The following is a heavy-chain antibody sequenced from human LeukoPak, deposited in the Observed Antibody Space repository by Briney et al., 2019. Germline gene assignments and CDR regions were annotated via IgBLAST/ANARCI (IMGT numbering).Heavy chain of an antibody. V-gene: IGHV3-33*08. D-gene: IGHD3-10*01. CDR3: AREFSAGMDV. J-gene: IGHJ6*02. CDR2: IWYDGSYK. CDR1: GFTFSSHG. Sequence: PGGSLRLSCEASGFTFSSHGMHWVRQAPGKGLEWVAVIWYDGSYKYYADSVKGRFTISRDNSNSTLYLQMNSLRGEDTAVYYCAREFSAGMDVWGQGTTVIVSS.